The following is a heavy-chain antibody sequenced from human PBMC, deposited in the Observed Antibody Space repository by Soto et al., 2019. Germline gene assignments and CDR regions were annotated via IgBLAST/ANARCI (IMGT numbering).Heavy chain of an antibody. D-gene: IGHD4-17*01. CDR1: GFTFSSYG. Sequence: VGSLRLSCAASGFTFSSYGMHWVRQAPGKGLEWVAVIWYNGSDKKYADSVEGRFTISRDNSEKTLYLQMNSLRAEDTAVYYCAKDYGDWTGLYYYGMDVWGQGTTVTVSS. J-gene: IGHJ6*02. CDR2: IWYNGSDK. CDR3: AKDYGDWTGLYYYGMDV. V-gene: IGHV3-33*06.